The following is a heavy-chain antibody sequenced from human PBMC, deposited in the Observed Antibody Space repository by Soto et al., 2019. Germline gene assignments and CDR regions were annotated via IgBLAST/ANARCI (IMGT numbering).Heavy chain of an antibody. J-gene: IGHJ6*02. V-gene: IGHV4-59*01. CDR1: GGSISTTY. CDR2: IYRSGAT. CDR3: ARGIQLWTYAMDV. D-gene: IGHD3-16*01. Sequence: PSETLSLTCSVSGGSISTTYWSWIRLSPGKGPEWIGNIYRSGATLTNSSLKSRLTISIDTSNNQVSLKLSSVTAGDTAIYYRARGIQLWTYAMDVWGPGTKVTVSS.